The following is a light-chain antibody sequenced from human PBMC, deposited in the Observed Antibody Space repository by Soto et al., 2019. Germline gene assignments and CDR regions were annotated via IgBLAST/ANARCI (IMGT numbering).Light chain of an antibody. CDR3: CSYAGSPYV. V-gene: IGLV2-11*01. J-gene: IGLJ1*01. CDR1: SSDVGEYDY. CDR2: DVS. Sequence: QSAPTQPRSVSGSPGQSVTISCTGTSSDVGEYDYVSWYQQHPGKAPKLMIFDVSERPSGVPDRFSGSKTGNTASLTISGLQAEDEADYYSCSYAGSPYVFGTGIKLTVL.